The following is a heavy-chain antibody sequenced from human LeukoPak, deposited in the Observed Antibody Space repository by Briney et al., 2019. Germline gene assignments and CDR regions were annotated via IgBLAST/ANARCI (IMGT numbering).Heavy chain of an antibody. V-gene: IGHV3-64*01. CDR2: ITNNGGST. CDR1: GFTFSSYA. Sequence: GGSLRLSCAASGFTFSSYAMHWVRQAPGKGLEYVSAITNNGGSTYYANSVKGRFTISRDNSKDTLYLQMGSLRAEDTAVYYCARDRDVLRYFDWTFDYWGQGTLVTVSS. J-gene: IGHJ4*02. D-gene: IGHD3-9*01. CDR3: ARDRDVLRYFDWTFDY.